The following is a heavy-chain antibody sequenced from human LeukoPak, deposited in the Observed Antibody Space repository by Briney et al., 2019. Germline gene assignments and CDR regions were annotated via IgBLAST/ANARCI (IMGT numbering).Heavy chain of an antibody. V-gene: IGHV3-30-3*01. J-gene: IGHJ4*02. CDR2: ISYDGNNK. CDR1: GFTFSSYA. D-gene: IGHD3-16*01. CDR3: ARQLVFGGFDY. Sequence: AGGSLRLSCAASGFTFSSYAMHWVRQAPGKGLEWVAVISYDGNNKYYADSVKGRFTISRDNSKNTLYLQMNSLRAEDTAVYYCARQLVFGGFDYWGQGTLVTVSS.